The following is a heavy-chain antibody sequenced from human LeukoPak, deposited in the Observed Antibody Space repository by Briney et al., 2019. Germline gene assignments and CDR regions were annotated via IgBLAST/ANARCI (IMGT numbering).Heavy chain of an antibody. CDR1: GGSISSYY. J-gene: IGHJ3*02. V-gene: IGHV4-59*01. D-gene: IGHD3-22*01. CDR2: IYYSGST. CDR3: ARGVLGYDSSGSDAFDI. Sequence: SETLSLTCTVSGGSISSYYWSWIRQPPGKGLEWIGYIYYSGSTNYNPSRKSRVTISVDTSKNQFSLKLSSVTAADTAVYYCARGVLGYDSSGSDAFDIWGQGTMVTVSS.